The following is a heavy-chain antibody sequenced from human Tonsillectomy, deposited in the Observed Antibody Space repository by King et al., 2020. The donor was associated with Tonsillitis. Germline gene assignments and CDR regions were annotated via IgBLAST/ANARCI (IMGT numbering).Heavy chain of an antibody. Sequence: QLVQSGGGVVQPGRSLRLSCAASGFTFSSYAMHWVRQAPGKGLEWGAVISYDGSNKYYADSFKGRFTISRDNSKNTLYLQMNSLRTEDTAVYSCAGEQWLVPSPFDYWGQGTLVTVSS. V-gene: IGHV3-30*01. CDR1: GFTFSSYA. D-gene: IGHD6-19*01. CDR3: AGEQWLVPSPFDY. J-gene: IGHJ4*02. CDR2: ISYDGSNK.